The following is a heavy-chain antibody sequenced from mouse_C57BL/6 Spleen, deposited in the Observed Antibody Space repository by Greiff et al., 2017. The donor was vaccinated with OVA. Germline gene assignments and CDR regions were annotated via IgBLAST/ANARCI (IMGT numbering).Heavy chain of an antibody. J-gene: IGHJ2*01. CDR2: IDPEDGET. Sequence: EVQVVESGAELVKPGASVKLSCTASGFNIKDYYMHWVKQRTEQGLEWIGRIDPEDGETKYAPKFQGKATITADTSSNTAYLQLSSLTSEDTAVYYCASYYGSSYLHFDYWGQGTTLTVSS. CDR1: GFNIKDYY. V-gene: IGHV14-2*01. D-gene: IGHD1-1*01. CDR3: ASYYGSSYLHFDY.